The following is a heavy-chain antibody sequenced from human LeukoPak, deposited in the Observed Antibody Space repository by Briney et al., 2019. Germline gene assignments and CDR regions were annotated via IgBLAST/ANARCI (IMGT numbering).Heavy chain of an antibody. D-gene: IGHD6-13*01. CDR3: ARDLHCSSWCYFDY. Sequence: SQTLSLTCAISGDSVSSNSAAWNWIRQSPSRGLEWLGRTFYRSEWYKDYAVSVKSRITINPDTSKNQFSLQLNSVTPEDTAVYYCARDLHCSSWCYFDYWGQGTLVTVSS. CDR1: GDSVSSNSAA. J-gene: IGHJ4*02. CDR2: TFYRSEWYK. V-gene: IGHV6-1*01.